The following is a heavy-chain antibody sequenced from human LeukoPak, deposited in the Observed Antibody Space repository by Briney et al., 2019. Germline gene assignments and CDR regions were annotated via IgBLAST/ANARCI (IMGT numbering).Heavy chain of an antibody. CDR1: GGSIRTGDYY. J-gene: IGHJ4*02. V-gene: IGHV4-30-4*01. Sequence: PSETPSLTCTVSGGSIRTGDYYWSWIRQPPGKGLEWIGNIYFSGDTSYNPSLKSRLTISLDTSKNQFSLTLTSVTAADTAFYYCARRNFYYYGSGTYPARFDYWGQGILATVSS. D-gene: IGHD3-10*01. CDR2: IYFSGDT. CDR3: ARRNFYYYGSGTYPARFDY.